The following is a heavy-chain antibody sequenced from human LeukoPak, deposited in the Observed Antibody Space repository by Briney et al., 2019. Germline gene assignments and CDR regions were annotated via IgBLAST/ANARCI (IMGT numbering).Heavy chain of an antibody. CDR2: IYYSGST. CDR1: GGSISYYY. V-gene: IGHV4-59*08. Sequence: SETLSLTCTVSGGSISYYYWSWIRQPPGKGLEWVGYIYYSGSTNYNPSLKSRVTISVDTSKNQFSLKLSSVTAADTAVYYCARMYSSSHYYGMDVWGQGTTVTVSS. J-gene: IGHJ6*02. CDR3: ARMYSSSHYYGMDV. D-gene: IGHD6-13*01.